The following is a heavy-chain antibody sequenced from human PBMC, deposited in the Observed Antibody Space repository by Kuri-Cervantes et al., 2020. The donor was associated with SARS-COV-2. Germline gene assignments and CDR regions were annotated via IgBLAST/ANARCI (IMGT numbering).Heavy chain of an antibody. J-gene: IGHJ2*01. Sequence: SETLSPTCTVPGGSISSSSYYWGWIRQPPGKGLEWIGSIYYSGSTYYNPSLKSRVTISVDTSKNQFSLKLSSVTAADTAVYYCARGFSAVVVAHWYFDLWGRGTLVTVSS. CDR3: ARGFSAVVVAHWYFDL. CDR1: GGSISSSSYY. V-gene: IGHV4-39*01. D-gene: IGHD3-22*01. CDR2: IYYSGST.